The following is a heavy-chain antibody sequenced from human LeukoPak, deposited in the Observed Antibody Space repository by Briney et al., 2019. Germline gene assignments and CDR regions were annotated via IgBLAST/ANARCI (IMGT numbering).Heavy chain of an antibody. Sequence: ASVKVSCKASGGTFSSYAISWVRQAPGQGLEWMGGIIPIFGTANYAQKFQGRVTITADESTSTVYMELSSLRSEDTAVYYCASALGPLDAFDIWGQGTMVTVSS. CDR1: GGTFSSYA. CDR3: ASALGPLDAFDI. V-gene: IGHV1-69*13. CDR2: IIPIFGTA. J-gene: IGHJ3*02. D-gene: IGHD7-27*01.